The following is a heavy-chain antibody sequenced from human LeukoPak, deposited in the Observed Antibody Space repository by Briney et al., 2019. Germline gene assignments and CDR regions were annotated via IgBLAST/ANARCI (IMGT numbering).Heavy chain of an antibody. V-gene: IGHV4-30-2*01. D-gene: IGHD6-6*01. CDR2: IYHSGST. CDR1: GASISSGGYY. J-gene: IGHJ4*02. Sequence: SETLSLTCTVSGASISSGGYYWSWIRQPPGKGLEWIGYIYHSGSTYYNPSLKSRVTISVDRSKNQFSLKLSSVTAADTAVYCCARDSPLTYSSSGVDWGQGTLVTVSS. CDR3: ARDSPLTYSSSGVD.